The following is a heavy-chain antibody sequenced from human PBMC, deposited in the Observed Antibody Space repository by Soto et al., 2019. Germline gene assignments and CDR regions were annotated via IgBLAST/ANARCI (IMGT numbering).Heavy chain of an antibody. CDR3: ARYSSSWPYYYGMDV. CDR1: GGSISSYY. J-gene: IGHJ6*02. D-gene: IGHD6-13*01. V-gene: IGHV4-59*08. CDR2: IYYSGST. Sequence: QVQLQESGPGLVKPSETLSLTCTVSGGSISSYYWSWIRQPPGKGLEWIGYIYYSGSTNYNPSLKSRVTIXXDXSXXQFSLKLSSVTAADTAVYYCARYSSSWPYYYGMDVWGQGTTVTVSS.